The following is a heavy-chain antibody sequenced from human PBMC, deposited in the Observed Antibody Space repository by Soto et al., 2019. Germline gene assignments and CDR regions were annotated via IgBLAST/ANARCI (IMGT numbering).Heavy chain of an antibody. CDR1: GFTFSSYG. D-gene: IGHD3-9*01. Sequence: GGSLRLSCAASGFTFSSYGMHWVRQAPGKGLEWVAVIWYDGSNKYYADSVKGRFTISRDNSKNTLYLQMNSLRAEDTAVYYCAREGTINPAFDYWGQGTLVTVPS. CDR3: AREGTINPAFDY. V-gene: IGHV3-33*01. J-gene: IGHJ4*02. CDR2: IWYDGSNK.